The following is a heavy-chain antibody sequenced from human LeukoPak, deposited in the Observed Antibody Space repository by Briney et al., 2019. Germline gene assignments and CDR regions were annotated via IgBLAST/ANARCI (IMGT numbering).Heavy chain of an antibody. V-gene: IGHV3-21*01. CDR3: ASATGDYDDAFDI. CDR1: GFTFSSYS. D-gene: IGHD4-17*01. Sequence: GGSLRLSCAASGFTFSSYSMNWVRQAPGKGLEWVSSISSSSSYIYYADSVKGRFTISRDNAKNSLYLQMNSLRAEDTAVYYCASATGDYDDAFDIWGQGTMVTVSS. J-gene: IGHJ3*02. CDR2: ISSSSSYI.